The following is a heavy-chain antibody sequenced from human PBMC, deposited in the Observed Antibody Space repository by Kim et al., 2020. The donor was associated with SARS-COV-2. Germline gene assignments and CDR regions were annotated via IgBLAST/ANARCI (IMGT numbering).Heavy chain of an antibody. V-gene: IGHV3-21*01. J-gene: IGHJ6*02. CDR1: GFTFSSYS. D-gene: IGHD3-22*01. Sequence: GGSLRLSCAASGFTFSSYSMNWVRQAPGKGLEWVSSISSSSSYIYYADSVKGRFTISRDNAKNSLYLQMNSLRAEDTAVYYCARDGDYYDSSGYYPTYYYYGMDVWGQGTTVTVSS. CDR2: ISSSSSYI. CDR3: ARDGDYYDSSGYYPTYYYYGMDV.